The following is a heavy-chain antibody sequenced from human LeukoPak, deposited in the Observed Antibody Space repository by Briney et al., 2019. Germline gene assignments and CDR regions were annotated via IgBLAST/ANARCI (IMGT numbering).Heavy chain of an antibody. J-gene: IGHJ4*02. Sequence: SETLSLTCAVYGGSFSGYDWSWIRQPPGKGLEWVGEINHSGSTNYNPSLKSRVTISVDTPKNQFSLKLSSVTAADTAVYYCARGSSYCSSTSCYAWYFDYWGQGTLVTVSS. CDR3: ARGSSYCSSTSCYAWYFDY. CDR2: INHSGST. CDR1: GGSFSGYD. D-gene: IGHD2-2*01. V-gene: IGHV4-34*01.